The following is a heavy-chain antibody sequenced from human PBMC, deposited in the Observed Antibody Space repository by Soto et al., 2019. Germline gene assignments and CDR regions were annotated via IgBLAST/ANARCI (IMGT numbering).Heavy chain of an antibody. CDR2: ISGSGGST. D-gene: IGHD6-6*01. V-gene: IGHV3-23*01. Sequence: PGGSLRLSCAASGFTFSSYAMSWVRQAPGKGLEWVSAISGSGGSTYYADSVKGRFTISRDNSKNTLYLQMNSLRAEDTAVYYCGKGRRSSSSHYYYGMDVWGQGTTVTVSS. CDR1: GFTFSSYA. CDR3: GKGRRSSSSHYYYGMDV. J-gene: IGHJ6*02.